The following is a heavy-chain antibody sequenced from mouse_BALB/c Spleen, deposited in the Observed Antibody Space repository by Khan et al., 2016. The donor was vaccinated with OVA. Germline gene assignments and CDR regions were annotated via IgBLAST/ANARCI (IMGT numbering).Heavy chain of an antibody. CDR3: GGRPSFDGSSYGFYDDAMDY. CDR1: GYTFTNYG. V-gene: IGHV9-3-1*01. J-gene: IGHJ4*01. CDR2: INTYTGEP. Sequence: QIQLVQSGPELRKPGETVKISCKASGYTFTNYGMNWVKPAPGKGLKWMGWINTYTGEPTYTDDFEGRFAFSLETSASTAYLQINNLNTEDTATYFWGGRPSFDGSSYGFYDDAMDYWGQGNSVTVSA. D-gene: IGHD1-1*01.